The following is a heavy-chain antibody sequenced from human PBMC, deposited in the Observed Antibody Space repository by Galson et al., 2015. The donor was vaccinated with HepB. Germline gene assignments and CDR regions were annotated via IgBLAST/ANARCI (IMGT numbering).Heavy chain of an antibody. J-gene: IGHJ3*02. CDR1: GGTFSSYA. Sequence: SVKVSCKASGGTFSSYAISWVRQAPGQGLEWMGGIIPIFGTANYAQKFQGRVTITADKSTSTAYMELSSLRSEDTVVYYCARVSTQGITMIVVPYGSAFDIWGQGTMVTVSS. V-gene: IGHV1-69*06. D-gene: IGHD3-22*01. CDR2: IIPIFGTA. CDR3: ARVSTQGITMIVVPYGSAFDI.